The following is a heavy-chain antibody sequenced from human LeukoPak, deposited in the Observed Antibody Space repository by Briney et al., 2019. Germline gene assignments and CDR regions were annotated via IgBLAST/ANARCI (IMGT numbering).Heavy chain of an antibody. CDR1: GGSLSGYY. D-gene: IGHD4-17*01. V-gene: IGHV4-34*01. J-gene: IGHJ3*02. CDR3: ARRWSYGDYEGDAFDI. Sequence: SETLSLTWAVYGGSLSGYYWGWIRQPPGKWLEWIGEINHSGSTNYNPSLKSRVTISVDTSKNQFSLKLSSVTAADTAVYYCARRWSYGDYEGDAFDIWGQGTMVTVSS. CDR2: INHSGST.